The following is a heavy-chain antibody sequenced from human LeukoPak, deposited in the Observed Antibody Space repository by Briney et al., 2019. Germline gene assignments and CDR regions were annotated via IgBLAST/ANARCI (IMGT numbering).Heavy chain of an antibody. Sequence: PGGSLRLSCAASGFTFSSYAMSWVRQAPGKGLEWASAISGSGGSTYYADSVKGRFTISRDNSKNTLYLQMNSLRAEDTAVYYCAKGVERYSYGNFDYWGQGTLVTVSS. J-gene: IGHJ4*02. CDR1: GFTFSSYA. V-gene: IGHV3-23*01. CDR3: AKGVERYSYGNFDY. D-gene: IGHD5-18*01. CDR2: ISGSGGST.